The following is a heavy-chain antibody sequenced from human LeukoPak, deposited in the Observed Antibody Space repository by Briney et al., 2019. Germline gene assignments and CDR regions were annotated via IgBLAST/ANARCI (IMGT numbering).Heavy chain of an antibody. D-gene: IGHD5-24*01. Sequence: GESLKISCKASGYSFTNYWIGWVRQMPGKGLEWMGIVYPGDSDTRYSPSFPGQVTISADKSINTAYLQWNSLKASDTAIYYCAGQERWQPLRPYAFDLWGQGTMVAVSS. V-gene: IGHV5-51*01. J-gene: IGHJ3*01. CDR3: AGQERWQPLRPYAFDL. CDR1: GYSFTNYW. CDR2: VYPGDSDT.